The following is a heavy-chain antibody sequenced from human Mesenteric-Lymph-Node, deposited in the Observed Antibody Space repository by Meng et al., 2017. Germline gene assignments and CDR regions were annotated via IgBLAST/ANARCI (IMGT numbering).Heavy chain of an antibody. CDR2: IYYSGST. CDR1: GGSVSSGSYY. Sequence: QVQRPESGPGLVRPSETLSLPCTVSGGSVSSGSYYWSWIRQPPGKGLEWIGYIYYSGSTNYNPSLKSRVTISVDTSKNQFSLKLSSVTAADTAVYYCARHHHSPTFDYWGQGTLVTVSS. CDR3: ARHHHSPTFDY. D-gene: IGHD1-14*01. V-gene: IGHV4-61*01. J-gene: IGHJ4*02.